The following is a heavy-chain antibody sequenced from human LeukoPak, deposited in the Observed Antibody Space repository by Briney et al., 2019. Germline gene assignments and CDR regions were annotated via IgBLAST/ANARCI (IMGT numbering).Heavy chain of an antibody. J-gene: IGHJ4*02. Sequence: GGSLRLSCAASGFTFSSYAMHWVRQAPGKGLEWVAVISYDGTNKYYADSVKGRFTISRDNSKNTLYLQMNSLRAEDTAVYYCAKGEDFWSGYYDYWGQGTLVTVSS. CDR2: ISYDGTNK. V-gene: IGHV3-30-3*01. D-gene: IGHD3-3*01. CDR1: GFTFSSYA. CDR3: AKGEDFWSGYYDY.